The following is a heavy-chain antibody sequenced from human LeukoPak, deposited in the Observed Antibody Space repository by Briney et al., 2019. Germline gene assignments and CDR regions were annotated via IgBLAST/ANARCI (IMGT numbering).Heavy chain of an antibody. CDR1: GGTFSSYA. Sequence: SVKVSCKASGGTFSSYAISWVRQAPGQGLEWMGGILPIFGTANYAQKFQGRVTITADESTSTAYMELSSLRSEDTAVYYCARDPGGDWGYDYWGQGTLVTVSS. CDR3: ARDPGGDWGYDY. CDR2: ILPIFGTA. J-gene: IGHJ4*02. D-gene: IGHD2-21*02. V-gene: IGHV1-69*01.